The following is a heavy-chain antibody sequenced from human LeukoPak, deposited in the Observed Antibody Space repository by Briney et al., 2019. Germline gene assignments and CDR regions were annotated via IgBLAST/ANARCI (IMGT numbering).Heavy chain of an antibody. J-gene: IGHJ4*02. CDR2: IYHSGST. D-gene: IGHD5-12*01. Sequence: PSGTLSLTCAVSGGSISSGYWRSWVRQPPGKGLEWIGEIYHSGSTNYNPSLKSRVTISVDKSKNQFSLKLSSVTVADTAVYYCAREREGGYGFYYWGQGTLVTVSS. CDR1: GGSISSGYW. V-gene: IGHV4-4*02. CDR3: AREREGGYGFYY.